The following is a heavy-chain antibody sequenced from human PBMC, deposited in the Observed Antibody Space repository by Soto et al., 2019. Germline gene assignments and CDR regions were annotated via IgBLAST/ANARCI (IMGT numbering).Heavy chain of an antibody. CDR2: ISSISSYT. Sequence: QVQLVESGGGLVKPGGSLRLSCAASGFTFSDYYMSWIRQAPGKGLEWVSYISSISSYTNYADSVKGRFTISRDNAKNSLYLQMNSVRAEDTAVYYCARDPTSIRYCSGGSCLPSRYYYGMDVWGQGSTVTVSS. D-gene: IGHD2-15*01. CDR3: ARDPTSIRYCSGGSCLPSRYYYGMDV. V-gene: IGHV3-11*06. CDR1: GFTFSDYY. J-gene: IGHJ6*02.